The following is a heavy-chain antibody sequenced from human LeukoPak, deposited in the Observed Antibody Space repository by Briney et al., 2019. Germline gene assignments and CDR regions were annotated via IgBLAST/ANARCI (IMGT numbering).Heavy chain of an antibody. J-gene: IGHJ4*02. CDR3: ARRSDFVSTTRQFDY. D-gene: IGHD3-16*01. CDR2: MSPNCCYT. V-gene: IGHV1-8*01. Sequence: XXXXMSPNCCYTAYAHKFEDRVTMTRNTAISTAYMELSSLRSEDTAVYYCARRSDFVSTTRQFDYWGQGTLVTVSS.